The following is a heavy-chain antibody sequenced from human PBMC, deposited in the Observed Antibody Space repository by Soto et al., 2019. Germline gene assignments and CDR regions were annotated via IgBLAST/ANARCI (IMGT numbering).Heavy chain of an antibody. CDR3: AKDRGWSSADLEY. CDR2: MSYDGSSK. CDR1: GFNFSSFG. Sequence: QVQLVESGGGVVQPRSSLRLSCAASGFNFSSFGMHWVRQAPGKGLEWVALMSYDGSSKYYQDSLKGRFTISRDKSKNTLYLQMSSLRVEDTAVYYCAKDRGWSSADLEYWGQGTLVTVSS. D-gene: IGHD6-19*01. J-gene: IGHJ4*02. V-gene: IGHV3-30*18.